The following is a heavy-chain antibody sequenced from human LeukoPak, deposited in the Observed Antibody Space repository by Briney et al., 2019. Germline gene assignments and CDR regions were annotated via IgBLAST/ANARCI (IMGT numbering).Heavy chain of an antibody. CDR2: IYYSGST. D-gene: IGHD3-22*01. Sequence: PSQTLSLTCTVSGGSISSGGYYWSWIRQHPGKGLGWIGYIYYSGSTYYNPSLKSRVTISVDTSKNQFSLKLSSVTAADTAVYYCARARDSSGLHDAFDIWGQGTMVTISS. CDR3: ARARDSSGLHDAFDI. CDR1: GGSISSGGYY. J-gene: IGHJ3*02. V-gene: IGHV4-31*03.